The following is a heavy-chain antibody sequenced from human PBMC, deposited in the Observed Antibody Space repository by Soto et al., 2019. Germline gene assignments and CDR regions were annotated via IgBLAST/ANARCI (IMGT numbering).Heavy chain of an antibody. J-gene: IGHJ6*02. CDR2: INSDGSNT. V-gene: IGHV3-74*01. CDR3: TRSGSSPYYYGMDV. D-gene: IGHD6-6*01. CDR1: GYTFSSYW. Sequence: EVQLVESGGGLVQPGGSLRLSCAASGYTFSSYWMHWVRQAPGKGLVWVSRINSDGSNTNYADSVKGRFTISRDNAKNTLYLQMNSLRPEDTAVYYCTRSGSSPYYYGMDVWGQGTTVTVSS.